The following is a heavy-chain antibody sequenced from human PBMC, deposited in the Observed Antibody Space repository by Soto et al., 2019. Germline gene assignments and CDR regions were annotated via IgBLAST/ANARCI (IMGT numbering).Heavy chain of an antibody. D-gene: IGHD1-1*01. CDR1: GFTSSSYW. CDR2: INRDGDRT. J-gene: IGHJ4*02. CDR3: ARGCHGYYYVDY. V-gene: IGHV3-74*01. Sequence: EVQLVESGGTLVQPGGSLRLSCAASGFTSSSYWMHWVRQAPGKGLVWVSRINRDGDRTDYADSVKGRFAVSRGNARSTFLVQMNSIIAEHTAGYYCARGCHGYYYVDYRGQGTLVTVSS.